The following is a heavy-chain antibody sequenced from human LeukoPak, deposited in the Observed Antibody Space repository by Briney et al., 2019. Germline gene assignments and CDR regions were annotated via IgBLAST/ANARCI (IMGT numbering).Heavy chain of an antibody. D-gene: IGHD1-26*01. J-gene: IGHJ4*02. CDR2: IYHSGST. V-gene: IGHV4-30-2*01. CDR1: GGSISSGGYY. CDR3: ARASGSYEELVY. Sequence: SQTLSLTCTVSGGSISSGGYYWSWIRQPPGKGLEWIGYIYHSGSTYYNPSLKSRVTISVDRSKNQSSLKLSSVTAADTAVYYCARASGSYEELVYWGQGTLVTVSS.